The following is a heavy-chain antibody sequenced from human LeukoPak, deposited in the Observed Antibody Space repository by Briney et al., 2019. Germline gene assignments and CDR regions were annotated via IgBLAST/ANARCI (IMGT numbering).Heavy chain of an antibody. D-gene: IGHD6-13*01. CDR1: GFTFSSYG. CDR2: IWYDGSNK. CDR3: ARVVAAVYYYMDV. V-gene: IGHV3-33*01. J-gene: IGHJ6*03. Sequence: SGGSLRLSCAASGFTFSSYGMHWVRQAPGKGLEWVAVIWYDGSNKYYADSVKGRFTISRDNAKNSLYLQMNSLRAEDTAVYYCARVVAAVYYYMDVWGKGTTVTVSS.